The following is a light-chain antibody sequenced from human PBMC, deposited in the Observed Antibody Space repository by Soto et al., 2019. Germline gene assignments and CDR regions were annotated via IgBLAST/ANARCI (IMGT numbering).Light chain of an antibody. CDR1: QSVSTNY. J-gene: IGKJ2*01. CDR2: STS. Sequence: EIVLTQSPGTLSLSPGERATLSCRASQSVSTNYLAWYQQKPGQAPRLLIYSTSYRATGIPDRFSGSGSGTDFTLTINRLEPEDFAVYFWQQYNYPPYTFGQGAKLEIK. V-gene: IGKV3-20*01. CDR3: QQYNYPPYT.